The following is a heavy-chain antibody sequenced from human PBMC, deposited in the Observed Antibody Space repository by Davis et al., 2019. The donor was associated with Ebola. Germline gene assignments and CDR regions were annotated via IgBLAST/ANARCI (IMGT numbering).Heavy chain of an antibody. CDR3: ARWGSSSPGYFDY. V-gene: IGHV1-2*02. J-gene: IGHJ4*02. D-gene: IGHD6-6*01. Sequence: ASVKVSCKASGYTFTGYYMHWVRQAPGQGLEWMGWINPNSGGTNYAQKFQGRVTMTRDTSISTAYMELSRLRSDDTAVYYCARWGSSSPGYFDYWGQGTLVTVSS. CDR2: INPNSGGT. CDR1: GYTFTGYY.